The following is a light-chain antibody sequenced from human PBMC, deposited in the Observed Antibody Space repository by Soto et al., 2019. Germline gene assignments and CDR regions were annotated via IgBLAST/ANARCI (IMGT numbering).Light chain of an antibody. CDR1: QSVGSY. CDR3: QQRSNWIT. Sequence: EIVLTQSPATLSLSPGERAPLSCRASQSVGSYLAWYQQKPGQAPRLLIYDASNRATGIPVRFSGSGSGTDFTLAISSLEPEDFAVYYCQQRSNWITFGQGTRLEIK. V-gene: IGKV3-11*01. J-gene: IGKJ5*01. CDR2: DAS.